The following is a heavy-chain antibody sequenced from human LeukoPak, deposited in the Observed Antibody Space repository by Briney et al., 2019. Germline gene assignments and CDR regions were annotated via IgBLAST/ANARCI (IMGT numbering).Heavy chain of an antibody. Sequence: PSGTLSLTCAVSGGSISGSNWWSWVRQPPGKGLEWIGEIYHGDSTNYTPSLKSRVSISVDKSKNEFSLKLRSVTAADTAMYYCAREGTAGTNLNWFDPWGQGTLVTVSS. CDR2: IYHGDST. J-gene: IGHJ5*02. D-gene: IGHD1-1*01. V-gene: IGHV4-4*02. CDR1: GGSISGSNW. CDR3: AREGTAGTNLNWFDP.